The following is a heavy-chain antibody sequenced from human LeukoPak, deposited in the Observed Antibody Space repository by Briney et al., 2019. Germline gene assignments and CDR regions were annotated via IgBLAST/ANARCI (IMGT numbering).Heavy chain of an antibody. CDR3: XXXXNXGDC. Sequence: GGSLRLSCAASGFTFSSYAMSWVRQAPGKGLEWVSAISGTGGSTYCADSVKGRFTISRDNSKNTMYLQMNSLRAEDTAVYYXXXXXNXGDCWGXGTLVTV. CDR1: GFTFSSYA. V-gene: IGHV3-23*01. J-gene: IGHJ4*01. D-gene: IGHD1-1*01. CDR2: ISGTGGST.